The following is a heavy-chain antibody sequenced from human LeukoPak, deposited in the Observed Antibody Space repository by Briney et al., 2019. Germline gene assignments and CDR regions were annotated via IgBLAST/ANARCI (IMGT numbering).Heavy chain of an antibody. CDR1: GFTFSDYY. Sequence: PGGSLRLSCAASGFTFSDYYMTWVRQAPGKGLEWLSYISTSGSTIYYADSVKGRFTISRDNAKNSLYLQMNSLRGEDTAVYYCARDVGNYDYGDYSDNYYYYYYGMDVWGQGTTVTVSS. V-gene: IGHV3-11*01. J-gene: IGHJ6*02. CDR2: ISTSGSTI. D-gene: IGHD4-17*01. CDR3: ARDVGNYDYGDYSDNYYYYYYGMDV.